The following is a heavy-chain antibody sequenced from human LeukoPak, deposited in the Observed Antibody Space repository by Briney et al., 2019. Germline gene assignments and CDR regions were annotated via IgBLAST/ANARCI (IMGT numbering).Heavy chain of an antibody. Sequence: SETLSLTCAVSGGSISSGGYSWSWIRQPPGKGLEWIGYIYHSGSTYYNPSLKSRVTMSVDTSKNQFSLKLSSVTAADTAVYYCARDWYYYDSSGYYFDYWGQGTLVTVSS. CDR2: IYHSGST. J-gene: IGHJ4*02. V-gene: IGHV4-30-2*01. CDR3: ARDWYYYDSSGYYFDY. CDR1: GGSISSGGYS. D-gene: IGHD3-22*01.